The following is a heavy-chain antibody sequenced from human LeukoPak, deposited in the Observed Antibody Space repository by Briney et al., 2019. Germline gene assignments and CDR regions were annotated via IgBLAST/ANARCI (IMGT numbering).Heavy chain of an antibody. Sequence: GGSLRLSCAASGFTLSIYSMNWVRQAPGKGLEWVSYISSSSSTIYYADSVKGRFTISRDNAKNSLYLQMNSLRAEDTAVYYCARDHNSDFDYWGQGTLVTVSS. CDR1: GFTLSIYS. J-gene: IGHJ4*02. V-gene: IGHV3-48*04. D-gene: IGHD1-20*01. CDR3: ARDHNSDFDY. CDR2: ISSSSSTI.